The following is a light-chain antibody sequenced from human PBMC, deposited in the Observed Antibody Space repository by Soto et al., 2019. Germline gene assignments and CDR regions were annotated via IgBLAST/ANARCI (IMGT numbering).Light chain of an antibody. Sequence: VMTQSPATLSVSPGDSATLSCRASQSVSSNLAWYQQKPGQAPRLLIYGASSRATGIPDRFSGSGSGTEFSLTIRRLEPDDFAVYYCKKYGNFWTCGQGTKVDIK. CDR2: GAS. J-gene: IGKJ1*01. CDR3: KKYGNFWT. CDR1: QSVSSN. V-gene: IGKV3-15*01.